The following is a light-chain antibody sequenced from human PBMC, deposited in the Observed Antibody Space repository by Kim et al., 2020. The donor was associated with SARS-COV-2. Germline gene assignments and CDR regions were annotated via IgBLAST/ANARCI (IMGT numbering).Light chain of an antibody. CDR3: QSYDRLSASVV. CDR1: SSNIGAGYN. V-gene: IGLV1-40*01. CDR2: DKN. Sequence: QGVTISWTRNSSNIGAGYNVHWYRQTPGTAPKLLIHDKNNRPSGVPDRFSGSKSGTSASLAITGLQAEDEADYYCQSYDRLSASVVFGGGTQLTVL. J-gene: IGLJ2*01.